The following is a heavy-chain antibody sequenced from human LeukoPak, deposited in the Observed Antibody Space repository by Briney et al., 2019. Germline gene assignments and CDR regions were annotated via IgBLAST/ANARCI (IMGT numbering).Heavy chain of an antibody. Sequence: GGSLTLSCAVSGFTFSNYSMNWVRQAPGKGLEWVSSITRSSSYIYYADSVKGRFTISRDNAKNSLYLQMNTLRAEDTAVYYCARADGYNYKTQGYWGQGTLVTVSS. V-gene: IGHV3-21*01. D-gene: IGHD5-24*01. CDR2: ITRSSSYI. CDR3: ARADGYNYKTQGY. J-gene: IGHJ4*02. CDR1: GFTFSNYS.